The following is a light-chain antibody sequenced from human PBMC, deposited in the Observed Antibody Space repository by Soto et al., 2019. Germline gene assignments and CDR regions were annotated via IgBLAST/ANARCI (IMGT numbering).Light chain of an antibody. J-gene: IGKJ2*01. V-gene: IGKV4-1*01. CDR2: WTS. CDR3: QQYLIFPTYT. CDR1: QTALFSGSNKNY. Sequence: DIVLPQSPDSLAVSLGETATINCKSSQTALFSGSNKNYLAWYQNRPDQPLKLLFHWTSTRVSGVPDRFSASVSGTEFPLPIRSPHRQDVAIYFCQQYLIFPTYTFARGPSCRSN.